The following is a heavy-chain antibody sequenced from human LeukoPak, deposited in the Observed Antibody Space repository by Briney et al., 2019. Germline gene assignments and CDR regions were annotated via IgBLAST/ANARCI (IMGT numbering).Heavy chain of an antibody. D-gene: IGHD2-2*01. J-gene: IGHJ5*02. CDR3: ARASSHCGSTSCYDWFDP. V-gene: IGHV4-4*02. CDR1: GGSISSSNW. Sequence: PSETLSLTCAVSGGSISSSNWWSWVRQPPGKGLEWIGEISHSGSTNYNPSFKSRVTISVDKSKKQFSLKLSSVTVADTAVYFCARASSHCGSTSCYDWFDPWGQGALVTVSS. CDR2: ISHSGST.